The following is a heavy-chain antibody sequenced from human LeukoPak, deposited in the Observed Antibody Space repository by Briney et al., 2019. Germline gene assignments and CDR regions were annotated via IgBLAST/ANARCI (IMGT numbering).Heavy chain of an antibody. CDR2: IKQDGSEK. J-gene: IGHJ4*02. D-gene: IGHD3-3*01. V-gene: IGHV3-7*01. CDR3: ARSRQPYDFWSGRTHFDY. CDR1: GFTFSSYW. Sequence: GGSLGLSCAASGFTFSSYWMSWVRQAPGKGLEWVANIKQDGSEKYYVDSVKGRFTISRDNAKNSLYLQMNSLRAEDTAVYYCARSRQPYDFWSGRTHFDYWGQGTLVTVSS.